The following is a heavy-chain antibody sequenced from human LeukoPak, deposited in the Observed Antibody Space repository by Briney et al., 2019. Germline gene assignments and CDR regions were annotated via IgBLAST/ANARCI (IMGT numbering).Heavy chain of an antibody. CDR2: ISAYNGNT. CDR3: ARDLDLTTVTCFDY. J-gene: IGHJ4*02. D-gene: IGHD4-17*01. CDR1: GYTFTSYG. V-gene: IGHV1-18*01. Sequence: ASVKVSCKASGYTFTSYGISWVRQAPGQGLEWMGWISAYNGNTNYAQKLQGRVTMTTDTSTSTAYMELRSLGSDDTAVYYCARDLDLTTVTCFDYWGQGTLVTVSS.